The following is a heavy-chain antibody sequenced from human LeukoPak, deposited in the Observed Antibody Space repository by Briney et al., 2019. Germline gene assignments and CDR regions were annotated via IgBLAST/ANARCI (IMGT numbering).Heavy chain of an antibody. Sequence: GGSLRLSCAVSGFTFSSYSMNWVRQAPGKGLEWVSSISSSSSYIYYAYSVKGRITISRDNAKNSLYLQMNILRAEDTAVYYCAGRGDCYNFGAFDIWGQGTMVTVSS. CDR1: GFTFSSYS. V-gene: IGHV3-21*01. J-gene: IGHJ3*02. CDR2: ISSSSSYI. D-gene: IGHD5-24*01. CDR3: AGRGDCYNFGAFDI.